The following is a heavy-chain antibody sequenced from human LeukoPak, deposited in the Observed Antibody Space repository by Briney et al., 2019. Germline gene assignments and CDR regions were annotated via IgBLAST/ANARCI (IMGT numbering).Heavy chain of an antibody. V-gene: IGHV3-23*05. D-gene: IGHD1-26*01. J-gene: IGHJ4*02. Sequence: GGSLRLSCAASGFIFSSFDMSWVRQAPGKGLEWVSSIFDTGNSAFYADSVKGRFTVSRDNSKSTLYLQMNSLRADDTAIYYCAKGGKWDVTPFDYWGQRTLVTVSS. CDR2: IFDTGNSA. CDR1: GFIFSSFD. CDR3: AKGGKWDVTPFDY.